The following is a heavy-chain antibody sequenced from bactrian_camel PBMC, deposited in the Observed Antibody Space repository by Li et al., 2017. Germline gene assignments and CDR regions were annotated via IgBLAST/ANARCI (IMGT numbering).Heavy chain of an antibody. CDR2: IGSGGGTT. Sequence: DVQLVESGGGLVQPGGSLRLSCAASGFTFSTYYMSWVRQAPGKGLEWVSTIGSGGGTTDYADSVKGRFTISRDNAKNTVYLQMNDLKPGDTAVYYCVRAGGAYCASGDCPGGTDFAYWGQGTQVTVS. J-gene: IGHJ6*01. V-gene: IGHV3S40*01. D-gene: IGHD2*01. CDR3: VRAGGAYCASGDCPGGTDFAY. CDR1: GFTFSTYY.